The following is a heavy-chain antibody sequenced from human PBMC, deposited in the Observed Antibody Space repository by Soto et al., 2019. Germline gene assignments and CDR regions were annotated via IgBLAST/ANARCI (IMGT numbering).Heavy chain of an antibody. D-gene: IGHD3-9*01. CDR1: GFTFSSYT. Sequence: GGSLRLSCAASGFTFSSYTMNWVRQAPGKGLEWVSYISSGSSTIYYADSVKGRFTISRDNAKNSLYLQMNSLRADDTAVYYCAKDYYDILTGYPYYYCMDVWGKGTTVTVSS. CDR2: ISSGSSTI. J-gene: IGHJ6*03. CDR3: AKDYYDILTGYPYYYCMDV. V-gene: IGHV3-48*01.